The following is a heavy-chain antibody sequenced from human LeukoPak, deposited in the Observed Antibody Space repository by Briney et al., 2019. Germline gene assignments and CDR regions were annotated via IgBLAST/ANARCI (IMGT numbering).Heavy chain of an antibody. CDR1: GYTLTELS. CDR2: FDPEDGET. Sequence: ASVKVSCKVSGYTLTELSMHWVRQAPGKGLEWMGGFDPEDGETIYAQKFQGRVTMTEDTSTDTAYMELSRLRSDDTAVYYCARGEIGSWLSRGPPDYWGQGTLVTVSS. CDR3: ARGEIGSWLSRGPPDY. V-gene: IGHV1-24*01. J-gene: IGHJ4*02. D-gene: IGHD5-24*01.